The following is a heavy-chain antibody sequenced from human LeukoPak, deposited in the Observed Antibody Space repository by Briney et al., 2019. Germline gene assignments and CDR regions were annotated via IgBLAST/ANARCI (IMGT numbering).Heavy chain of an antibody. CDR3: ARVGYYDYVWGSYRFDY. D-gene: IGHD3-16*02. CDR2: ISPDSNYK. CDR1: GFTFSTYS. V-gene: IGHV3-21*01. Sequence: GGSLRLSCAASGFTFSTYSMNWLRLAPGKGLEWVSSISPDSNYKYYVDSVKGRFTISRDNAKSSLYLQMNSLRAEDTAVYYCARVGYYDYVWGSYRFDYWGQGTLVTVSS. J-gene: IGHJ4*02.